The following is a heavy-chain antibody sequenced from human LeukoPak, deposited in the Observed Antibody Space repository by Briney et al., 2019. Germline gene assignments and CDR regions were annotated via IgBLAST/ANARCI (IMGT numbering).Heavy chain of an antibody. Sequence: PGGSLRLSSAASGFTFSSYWMHWVRQAPGKGLVWVSRINSDGSSTSYADSVKGRFTISRDNAKNTLYLQMNSLRAQDTAVYYCARDWGELGYYDSSGYYSTPDWYFDLWGRGTLVTVSS. CDR1: GFTFSSYW. J-gene: IGHJ2*01. CDR2: INSDGSST. D-gene: IGHD3-22*01. CDR3: ARDWGELGYYDSSGYYSTPDWYFDL. V-gene: IGHV3-74*01.